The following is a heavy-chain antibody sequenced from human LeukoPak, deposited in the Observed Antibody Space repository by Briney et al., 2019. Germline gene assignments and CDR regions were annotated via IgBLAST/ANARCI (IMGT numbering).Heavy chain of an antibody. CDR1: GYTFTSYG. CDR2: ISAYNGNT. D-gene: IGHD3-22*01. V-gene: IGHV1-18*01. Sequence: ASVKVSCKASGYTFTSYGISWVRQAPGQGLEWMGWISAYNGNTNYAQKLQGRVTMTTDTSTSTAYMELRSLRSDDTAVYYYARDQGYYYDSSGYYFDYWGQGTLVTVSS. CDR3: ARDQGYYYDSSGYYFDY. J-gene: IGHJ4*02.